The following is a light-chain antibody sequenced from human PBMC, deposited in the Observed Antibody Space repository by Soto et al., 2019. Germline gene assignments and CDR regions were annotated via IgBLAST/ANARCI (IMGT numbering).Light chain of an antibody. Sequence: EIVLTQSPATLSLSPGERATLSCRASQSVSSYLAWYQQKPGQAPRLLIYHASNRATGIPARFSGSGSGTDFTLTISSLEPEDFAVYYCQQRSVWPPITFGQGTRLEIK. CDR1: QSVSSY. CDR2: HAS. J-gene: IGKJ5*01. CDR3: QQRSVWPPIT. V-gene: IGKV3-11*01.